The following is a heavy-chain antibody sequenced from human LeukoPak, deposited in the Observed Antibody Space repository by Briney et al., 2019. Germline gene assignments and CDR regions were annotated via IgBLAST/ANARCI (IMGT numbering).Heavy chain of an antibody. CDR3: ARAYYDYVWGSSYYFDY. CDR2: IYFNGST. CDR1: GVSISSQL. V-gene: IGHV4-59*11. J-gene: IGHJ4*02. D-gene: IGHD3-16*01. Sequence: SETLSLTCTVSGVSISSQLWSWIRQPPGKGLEWIGYIYFNGSTYYNPSLKSRVTISVDTSKNQFSLKLSSVTAADTAVYYCARAYYDYVWGSSYYFDYWGQGTLVTVSS.